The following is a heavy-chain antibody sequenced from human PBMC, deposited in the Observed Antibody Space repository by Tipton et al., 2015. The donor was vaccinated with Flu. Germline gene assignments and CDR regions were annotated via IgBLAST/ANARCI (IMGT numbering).Heavy chain of an antibody. D-gene: IGHD3-10*01. Sequence: LRLSCTVSGGYLSSYYWSWIRQPAGKGLEWIGRIYASGGTKFNPSLRGRLTMSVDASKKEFSLKLSSVTAADTAVYYCARGSGSGTFMIFDFWGQGTLVTVSS. CDR3: ARGSGSGTFMIFDF. J-gene: IGHJ4*02. CDR2: IYASGGT. CDR1: GGYLSSYY. V-gene: IGHV4-4*07.